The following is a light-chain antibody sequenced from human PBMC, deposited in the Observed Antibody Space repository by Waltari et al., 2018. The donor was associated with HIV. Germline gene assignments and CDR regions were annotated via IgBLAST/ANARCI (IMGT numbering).Light chain of an antibody. J-gene: IGLJ2*01. V-gene: IGLV3-21*02. CDR2: DDV. CDR1: NIGRNS. CDR3: QVWDRSYKEAV. Sequence: SYVLTQAPSVSVAPGQTATISCGNIGRNSVKWYRQKPGRAPLLVVLDDVDRSSGIPARFSGARSGERATLTISGVEAGDEADYYCQVWDRSYKEAVFGGGT.